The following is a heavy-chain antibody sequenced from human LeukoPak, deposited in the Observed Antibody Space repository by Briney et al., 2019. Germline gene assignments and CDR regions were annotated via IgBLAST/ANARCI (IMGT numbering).Heavy chain of an antibody. Sequence: GASVKVSCKASGYTFTDYYMHWVQQAPGKGLEWMGRVDPEDGETIYAEKFQGRVTITADTSTDTAYMELSSLRSEDTAVYYCATARDLWLQNFDYWGQGTLVTVSS. CDR3: ATARDLWLQNFDY. J-gene: IGHJ4*02. CDR1: GYTFTDYY. D-gene: IGHD5-18*01. V-gene: IGHV1-69-2*01. CDR2: VDPEDGET.